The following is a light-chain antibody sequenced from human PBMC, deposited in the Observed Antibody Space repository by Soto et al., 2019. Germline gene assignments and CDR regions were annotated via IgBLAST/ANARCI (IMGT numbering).Light chain of an antibody. CDR2: DAS. CDR1: QSVNIY. V-gene: IGKV3-11*01. Sequence: EIVLTQSPATVSLSPGERVTLSCRASQSVNIYLAWYQQKPGQAPRLLIYDASNRATGVQARFSGSGSGTDFTLTIRSLESEDFAVYYCKQRANWPLTFGGGTKVDIK. CDR3: KQRANWPLT. J-gene: IGKJ4*01.